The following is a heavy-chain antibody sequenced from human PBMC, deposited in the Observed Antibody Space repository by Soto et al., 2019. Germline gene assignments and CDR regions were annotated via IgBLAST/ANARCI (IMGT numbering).Heavy chain of an antibody. J-gene: IGHJ5*02. CDR2: IYHIGST. CDR1: GGSLSGYY. V-gene: IGHV4-34*09. Sequence: PSETLSLTCAVHGGSLSGYYWDWIRQPPGKGLEWIGYIYHIGSTYYNPSLKSRVTISLDTSKNQFSLKLSSVTAADTAVYYCARSVFPWGQGTLVTVSS. CDR3: ARSVFP.